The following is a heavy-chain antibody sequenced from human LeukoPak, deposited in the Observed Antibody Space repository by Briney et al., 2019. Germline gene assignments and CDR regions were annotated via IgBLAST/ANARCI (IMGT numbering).Heavy chain of an antibody. D-gene: IGHD6-13*01. CDR1: GDSVSSNSAT. J-gene: IGHJ3*02. CDR2: TYYRSKWYN. CDR3: ARGDSSSWYFLGAFDI. Sequence: SQTPSLTCAISGDSVSSNSATWNWIRQSPSRGLEWLGRTYYRSKWYNDYALSVKSRITINPDTSKNKFSLQLNSVTPEDTAVYYCARGDSSSWYFLGAFDIWGQGTMVTVSS. V-gene: IGHV6-1*01.